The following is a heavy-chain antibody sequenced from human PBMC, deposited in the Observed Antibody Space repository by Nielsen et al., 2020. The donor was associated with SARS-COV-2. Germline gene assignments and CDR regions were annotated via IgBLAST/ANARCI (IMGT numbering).Heavy chain of an antibody. D-gene: IGHD3-22*01. J-gene: IGHJ2*01. CDR2: ISWNSGSI. Sequence: SLKISCAASGFTFSSYWMSWVRQAPGKGLEWVSGISWNSGSIGYADSVKGRFTISRDNAKNSLYLQMNRLRFEDAAVYYCVKDPVGGSSGWYFDLWGRGTLVTLSS. CDR3: VKDPVGGSSGWYFDL. V-gene: IGHV3-9*01. CDR1: GFTFSSYW.